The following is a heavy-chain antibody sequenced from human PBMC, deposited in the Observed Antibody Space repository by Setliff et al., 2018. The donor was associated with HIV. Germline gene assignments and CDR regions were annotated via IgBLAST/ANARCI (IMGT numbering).Heavy chain of an antibody. CDR1: GFTFSSFA. J-gene: IGHJ4*02. V-gene: IGHV3-23*01. Sequence: GGSLRLSCAASGFTFSSFAMSWVRQVPGKGLAWVSAISGSGDNTYYADSVKGRFTISRDNSENTLYPQMNSLRAEDTAVYYCAKEKGAHSYADYWGQGTLVTVSS. CDR2: ISGSGDNT. CDR3: AKEKGAHSYADY. D-gene: IGHD5-18*01.